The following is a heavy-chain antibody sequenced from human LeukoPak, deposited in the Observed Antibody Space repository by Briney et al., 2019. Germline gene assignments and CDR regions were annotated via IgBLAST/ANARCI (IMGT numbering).Heavy chain of an antibody. D-gene: IGHD3-22*01. CDR1: AGSINSGDNY. Sequence: SQTLSLTCTVSAGSINSGDNYWSWIRQPAGKGLEWIVRIYSPGTNYNYTPSLQSRVTISIDTTKNQFSLKLTSATAAATAAFYCARGIGTSYDSSRDAFDLWGQGRIVAVCS. CDR2: IYSPGTNY. CDR3: ARGIGTSYDSSRDAFDL. J-gene: IGHJ3*01. V-gene: IGHV4-61*02.